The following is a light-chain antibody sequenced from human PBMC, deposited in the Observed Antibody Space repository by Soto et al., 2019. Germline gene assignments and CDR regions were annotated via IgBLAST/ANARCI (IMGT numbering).Light chain of an antibody. CDR1: QSVSSN. V-gene: IGKV3-15*01. CDR3: QHYNNWPPMA. J-gene: IGKJ1*01. CDR2: DAS. Sequence: IVMTQSAATLSVFPGERATLSCRASQSVSSNLAWYQQKPGQAPRLLIYDASTRATGIPARFSGSGSGTEFTLTISSLQSEDFAVYYCQHYNNWPPMAFGQGTKVEIK.